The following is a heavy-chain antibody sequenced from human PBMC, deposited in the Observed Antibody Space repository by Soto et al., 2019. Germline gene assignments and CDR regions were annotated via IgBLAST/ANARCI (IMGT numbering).Heavy chain of an antibody. V-gene: IGHV3-23*01. CDR3: VGVAGYFDY. CDR1: GFTFSSFA. CDR2: ISGGGGST. Sequence: GGSLRLSCAASGFTFSSFAMSWVRQAPGKGLEWVSGISGGGGSTYYADSVKGRFTISRDNSKNTLYLQVNSLRADEDTAVYYCVGVAGYFDYWGRGTLVTVSS. D-gene: IGHD2-15*01. J-gene: IGHJ4*02.